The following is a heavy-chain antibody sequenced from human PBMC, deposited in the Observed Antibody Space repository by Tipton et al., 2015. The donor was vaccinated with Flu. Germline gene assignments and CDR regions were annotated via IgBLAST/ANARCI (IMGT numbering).Heavy chain of an antibody. D-gene: IGHD5-24*01. V-gene: IGHV4-39*07. CDR1: GGSISSSSYY. J-gene: IGHJ4*02. CDR3: ARVGCYKYPYHFDY. CDR2: IYYSGST. Sequence: TLSLTCTVSGGSISSSSYYWGWIRQPPGKGLKWIGSIYYSGSTYYNPSLKSRVTISVDTSKNQFSLKLSSVTAADTAVYYCARVGCYKYPYHFDYWGQGTLVTVSS.